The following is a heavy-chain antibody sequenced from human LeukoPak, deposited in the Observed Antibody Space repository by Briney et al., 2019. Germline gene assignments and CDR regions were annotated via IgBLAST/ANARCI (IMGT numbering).Heavy chain of an antibody. Sequence: GGSLRLSCAASGFTFSNAWMSWVRQAPGKGLEWVGRIKSKTDGGTTDYAAPVKGRFTISRDDSKNTLYLQMNSLKTEDTAVYYCTTRRYGGSGSYDYWGQGTLVTVSS. J-gene: IGHJ4*02. CDR3: TTRRYGGSGSYDY. D-gene: IGHD3-10*01. CDR2: IKSKTDGGTT. CDR1: GFTFSNAW. V-gene: IGHV3-15*01.